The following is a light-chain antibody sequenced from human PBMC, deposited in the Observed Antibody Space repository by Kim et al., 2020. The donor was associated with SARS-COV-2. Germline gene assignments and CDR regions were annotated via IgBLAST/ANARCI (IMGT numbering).Light chain of an antibody. J-gene: IGKJ1*01. Sequence: PASISCRSSRRLVYSDGNTYLSWFHQRPGQAPRRLIYMVSNRDSGVPDRFSGSGSGTDFTLKISRVEAEDVGVYYCMQGTHWPFTFGQGTKVDIK. CDR2: MVS. CDR1: RRLVYSDGNTY. CDR3: MQGTHWPFT. V-gene: IGKV2-30*01.